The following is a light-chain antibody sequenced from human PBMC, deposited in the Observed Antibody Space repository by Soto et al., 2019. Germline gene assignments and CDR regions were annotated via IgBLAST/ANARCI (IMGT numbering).Light chain of an antibody. V-gene: IGLV4-69*01. J-gene: IGLJ2*01. Sequence: QSVLTQSPSASASLGASVKLTCTLSSGHSSYAIAWHQQQPEKGPRYLMKLNSDGSHSKGDGIPDRFSGSSSGAERYLTISSLQSEDGADYYCQTWGTGVVFGGGTKLTVL. CDR2: LNSDGSH. CDR1: SGHSSYA. CDR3: QTWGTGVV.